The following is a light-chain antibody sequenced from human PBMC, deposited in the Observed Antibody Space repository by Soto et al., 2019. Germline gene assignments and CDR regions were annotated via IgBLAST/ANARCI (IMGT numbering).Light chain of an antibody. J-gene: IGKJ5*01. CDR3: QQRSNWHT. CDR2: DAS. V-gene: IGKV3-11*01. Sequence: EIVLTQSPGTLSLSPGERATLSCRASQSVSSYLAWYQQKPSQAPRLLIYDASNRATGIPARFSGSGSGTDFTLTISSLEPEDFAVYYCQQRSNWHTFGQGTRLEIK. CDR1: QSVSSY.